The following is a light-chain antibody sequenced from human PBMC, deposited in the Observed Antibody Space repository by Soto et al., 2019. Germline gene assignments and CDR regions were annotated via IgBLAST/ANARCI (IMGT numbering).Light chain of an antibody. J-gene: IGKJ4*01. Sequence: DIQMTQAPSSLSASVGDRVTITCQASQDISNSLTWYQQKPGKAPELLIYDASNLETVVPSRFSGSGSGTDFTFTISSMHPEDIATYYCQQYDNIPLTFGGGTKGEIK. CDR1: QDISNS. CDR2: DAS. CDR3: QQYDNIPLT. V-gene: IGKV1-33*01.